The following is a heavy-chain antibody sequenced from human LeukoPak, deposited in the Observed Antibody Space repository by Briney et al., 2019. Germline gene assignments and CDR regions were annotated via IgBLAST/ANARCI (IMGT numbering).Heavy chain of an antibody. J-gene: IGHJ4*02. V-gene: IGHV3-11*06. CDR2: ISSSSSYT. D-gene: IGHD6-13*01. CDR3: ASPYSSSWNPFDY. CDR1: GFTFSDYY. Sequence: GGSLRLSCAASGFTFSDYYMSWIRQAPGKGLEWVSYISSSSSYTNYADSVKGRFTIYSDNAKNSLYLQMNSLSAEDTAVSYCASPYSSSWNPFDYWGQGTLVTVSS.